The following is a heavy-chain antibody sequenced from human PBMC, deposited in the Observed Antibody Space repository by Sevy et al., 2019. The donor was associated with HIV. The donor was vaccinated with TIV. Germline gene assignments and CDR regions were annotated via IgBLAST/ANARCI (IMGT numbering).Heavy chain of an antibody. V-gene: IGHV3-7*01. CDR2: IRQDGSQK. CDR1: GFTFSDYW. J-gene: IGHJ3*01. CDR3: ARNVGDM. Sequence: GGSLRLSCAASGFTFSDYWMSWVRQAPGKGLEWVANIRQDGSQKYYVDSVKGRFTISRDNAKNSLYLQMDNLRAEDTADYYCARNVGDMWGQGTMVTVSS. D-gene: IGHD1-26*01.